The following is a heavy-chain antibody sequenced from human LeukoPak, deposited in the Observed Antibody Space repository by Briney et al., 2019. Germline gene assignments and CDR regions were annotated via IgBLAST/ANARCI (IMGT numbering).Heavy chain of an antibody. CDR2: ISESGGAT. Sequence: GGSLRLSCAASGFTFSSYGLSWVRQAPGKGLEWVSGISESGGATYYVDFVKGRFTISRDNSKNTLYLQMNSLRADDTAVYYCAREGPRVTGTTRTWFDPWGQGTLVTVSS. J-gene: IGHJ5*02. V-gene: IGHV3-23*01. CDR1: GFTFSSYG. CDR3: AREGPRVTGTTRTWFDP. D-gene: IGHD1-7*01.